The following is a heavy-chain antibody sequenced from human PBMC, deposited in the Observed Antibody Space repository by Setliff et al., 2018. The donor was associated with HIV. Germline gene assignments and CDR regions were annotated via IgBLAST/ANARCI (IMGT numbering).Heavy chain of an antibody. D-gene: IGHD6-25*01. CDR1: GFMFGDFE. CDR2: ISGSEGTV. Sequence: GGSLRLSCVASGFMFGDFEMNWVRQAPGKGLEWVSYISGSEGTVLYADSVKGRFPVSRDNAENSLYLQMNSLRAEYTALYYCAKDISGGWGAFDIWGQGTMVTVSS. J-gene: IGHJ3*02. CDR3: AKDISGGWGAFDI. V-gene: IGHV3-48*03.